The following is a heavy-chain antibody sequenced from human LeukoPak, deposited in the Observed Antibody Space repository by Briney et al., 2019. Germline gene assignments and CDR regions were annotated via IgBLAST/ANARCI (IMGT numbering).Heavy chain of an antibody. CDR1: GGSFSGYY. Sequence: SETLSPTCAVYGGSFSGYYWSWIRQPPGKGLEWIGEINHSGSTNYNPSLKSRVTISVDTSKNQFSLKLSSVTAADTAVYYCARPQNYYGSGSYAFWGQGTLVTVSS. CDR2: INHSGST. V-gene: IGHV4-34*01. CDR3: ARPQNYYGSGSYAF. D-gene: IGHD3-10*01. J-gene: IGHJ4*02.